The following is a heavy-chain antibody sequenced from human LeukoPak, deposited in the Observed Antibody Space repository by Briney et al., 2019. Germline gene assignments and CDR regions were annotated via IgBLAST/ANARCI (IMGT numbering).Heavy chain of an antibody. D-gene: IGHD2-2*01. J-gene: IGHJ6*02. CDR3: ARSSTNYYYGMDV. V-gene: IGHV3-33*01. CDR2: IWYDGSNK. Sequence: PGRSLRLSCAASGFTFSSYGMHWVRQAPGKGLEWVAVIWYDGSNKYYADSVKSRFTISRDNSKNTLYPQMNSLRAEDTAVYYCARSSTNYYYGMDVWGQGTTVTVSS. CDR1: GFTFSSYG.